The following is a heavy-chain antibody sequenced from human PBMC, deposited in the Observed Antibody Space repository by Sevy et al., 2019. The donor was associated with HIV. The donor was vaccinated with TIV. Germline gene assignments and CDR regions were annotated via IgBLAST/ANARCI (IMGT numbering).Heavy chain of an antibody. V-gene: IGHV3-30-3*01. J-gene: IGHJ4*02. Sequence: GGSLRLSCAVSGFSFSHYAFHWVRQAPGKGLEWVSLISYDGTYKYYADSVKGPLTISRDNSKNTMYLQMNSLRGNDTAVYYCARVAVSYCTNDCYHRFDYWGPGALVTVSS. CDR1: GFSFSHYA. D-gene: IGHD2-8*01. CDR3: ARVAVSYCTNDCYHRFDY. CDR2: ISYDGTYK.